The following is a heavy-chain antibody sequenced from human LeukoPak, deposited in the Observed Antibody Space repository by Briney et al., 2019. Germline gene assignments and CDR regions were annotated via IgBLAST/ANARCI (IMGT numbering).Heavy chain of an antibody. D-gene: IGHD2-2*01. V-gene: IGHV3-48*01. J-gene: IGHJ6*03. CDR1: GFTFSSYS. CDR3: AGHYCSSTSCYYYMDV. CDR2: ISSSSSTI. Sequence: GGSLRLSCAASGFTFSSYSMNWVRQAPGKGLEWASYISSSSSTIYYADSVKGRFTISRDNAKNSLYLQMNSLRAEDTAVYYCAGHYCSSTSCYYYMDVWGKGTTVTVSS.